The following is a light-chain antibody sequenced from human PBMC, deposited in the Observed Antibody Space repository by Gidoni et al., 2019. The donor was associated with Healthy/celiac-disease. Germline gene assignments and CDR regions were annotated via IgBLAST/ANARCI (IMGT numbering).Light chain of an antibody. Sequence: QSALTQPPSASGSPGQSVTISCTGTSSDVGGYNYVSWYQQHPGKAPKLMIYEVSKRPSGVPDRFSGSESGNTASLTVSGLQAEDEADYYCSSYAGSNNVVFGGGTKLXVX. J-gene: IGLJ2*01. V-gene: IGLV2-8*01. CDR2: EVS. CDR3: SSYAGSNNVV. CDR1: SSDVGGYNY.